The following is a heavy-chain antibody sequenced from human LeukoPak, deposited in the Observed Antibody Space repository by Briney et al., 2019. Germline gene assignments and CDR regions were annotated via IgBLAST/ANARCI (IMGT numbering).Heavy chain of an antibody. V-gene: IGHV3-74*01. J-gene: IGHJ3*02. CDR1: RVTFSNYW. D-gene: IGHD4-17*01. CDR3: ASHGDYDAFDI. Sequence: PGGSLILSCAASRVTFSNYWMHWVRQAPGKGLVRVSRINSDGSSTSYADSVRGRFTISRDNAKNTLYLQMNSLRAEDTAVYYCASHGDYDAFDIWGQGTVVTVSS. CDR2: INSDGSST.